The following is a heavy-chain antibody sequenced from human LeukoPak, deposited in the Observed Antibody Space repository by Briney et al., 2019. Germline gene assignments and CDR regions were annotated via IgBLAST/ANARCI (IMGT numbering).Heavy chain of an antibody. CDR2: IIPIFGTA. CDR3: ARDPLDYDILTGLGSFDY. V-gene: IGHV1-69*01. J-gene: IGHJ4*02. Sequence: SVKVSCKDSGGTFSSYAISWVRQAPGEGLEWMGGIIPIFGTANYAQKFKGRVTITADESTSTAYMELSSLRSEDTAVYYCARDPLDYDILTGLGSFDYWGQGTLVTVSS. CDR1: GGTFSSYA. D-gene: IGHD3-9*01.